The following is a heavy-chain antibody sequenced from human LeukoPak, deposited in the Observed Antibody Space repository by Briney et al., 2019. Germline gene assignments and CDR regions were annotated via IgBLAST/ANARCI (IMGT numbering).Heavy chain of an antibody. V-gene: IGHV3-23*01. Sequence: PGRSLRLSCAASGFTFSNYAMGWGRQAPGKGLEWVSAISGSGGSTYYADSVKGRFTISRDNSKPTLDLQMNSLRAEDTAVYYCAKIYGSGTYVPDYWGQGTLVTVSS. D-gene: IGHD3-10*01. CDR3: AKIYGSGTYVPDY. CDR1: GFTFSNYA. J-gene: IGHJ4*02. CDR2: ISGSGGST.